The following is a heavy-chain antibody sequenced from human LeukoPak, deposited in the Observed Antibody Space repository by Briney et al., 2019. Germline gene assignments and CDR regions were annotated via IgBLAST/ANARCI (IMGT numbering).Heavy chain of an antibody. CDR1: GYSFTSYW. D-gene: IGHD6-19*01. CDR2: ISGSGGST. Sequence: GESLKISCKGSGYSFTSYWIGWVRQAPGKGLEWVSAISGSGGSTYYADSVKGRFTISRDNSKNTLYLQMNSLRAEDTAVYYCAKPWFLAVAGLNFDYWGQGTLVTVSS. CDR3: AKPWFLAVAGLNFDY. V-gene: IGHV3-23*01. J-gene: IGHJ4*02.